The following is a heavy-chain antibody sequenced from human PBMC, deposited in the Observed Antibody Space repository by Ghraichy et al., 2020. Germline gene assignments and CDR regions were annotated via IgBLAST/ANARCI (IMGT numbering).Heavy chain of an antibody. D-gene: IGHD6-6*01. CDR2: IYYSGNT. J-gene: IGHJ6*04. Sequence: SETLSLTCNVTGDSIRGYYWNWIRQTPGKGLEWIGYIYYSGNTNYNPSLKNRVTISKDTSENHFSLMLQSVTAADTAIYYCARGVEFGPSSFFYYFSMDVWGTGTQVIVSA. CDR1: GDSIRGYY. CDR3: ARGVEFGPSSFFYYFSMDV. V-gene: IGHV4-59*01.